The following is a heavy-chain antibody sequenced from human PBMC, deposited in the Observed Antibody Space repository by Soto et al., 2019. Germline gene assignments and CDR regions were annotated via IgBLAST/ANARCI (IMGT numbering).Heavy chain of an antibody. D-gene: IGHD6-13*01. V-gene: IGHV1-2*04. CDR1: GYTFTGYY. CDR3: ARAYSSHRPSYYYYGMDV. Sequence: ASVKVSCKASGYTFTGYYMHWVRQAPGQGLEWMGWINPNSGGTNYAQKFQGWVTMTRDTSISTAYMEVSRLRSDDTAVYYCARAYSSHRPSYYYYGMDVWGQGTTVTVSS. CDR2: INPNSGGT. J-gene: IGHJ6*02.